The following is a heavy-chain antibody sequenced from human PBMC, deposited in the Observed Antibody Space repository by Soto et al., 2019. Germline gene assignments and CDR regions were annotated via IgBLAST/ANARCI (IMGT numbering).Heavy chain of an antibody. Sequence: QVQLVQSGAEVKKPGSSVKVSCKASGGTFSSYAISWVRQAPGQGLEWMGGIVPIFGTANYAQKFQGRVTITADESTRTAYMELSSLRSEDTAVYYCARDGRGAKGGYSYGTDYWGQGTLVTVSS. V-gene: IGHV1-69*01. CDR3: ARDGRGAKGGYSYGTDY. CDR1: GGTFSSYA. J-gene: IGHJ4*02. D-gene: IGHD5-18*01. CDR2: IVPIFGTA.